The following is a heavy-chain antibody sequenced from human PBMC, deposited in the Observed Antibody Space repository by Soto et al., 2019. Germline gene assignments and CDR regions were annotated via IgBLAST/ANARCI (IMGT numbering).Heavy chain of an antibody. Sequence: ASVKVSCKASGYTFTGYYMHWVRQAPGQGLEWMGWINPNSGGTNYAQKFQGRVTMTRDTSISTADMELSRLRSDDTAVYYCARELRSARPSGSYSVYYGMDVWGQGTTVTVSS. CDR1: GYTFTGYY. CDR2: INPNSGGT. J-gene: IGHJ6*02. CDR3: ARELRSARPSGSYSVYYGMDV. V-gene: IGHV1-2*02. D-gene: IGHD1-26*01.